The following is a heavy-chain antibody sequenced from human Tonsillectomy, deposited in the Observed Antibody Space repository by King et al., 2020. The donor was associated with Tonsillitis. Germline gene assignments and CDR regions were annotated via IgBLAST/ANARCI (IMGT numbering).Heavy chain of an antibody. CDR3: AKDTGISLSYGRDV. V-gene: IGHV3-9*01. J-gene: IGHJ6*02. CDR2: ISWNGGSI. CDR1: GFTFDNYA. D-gene: IGHD6-13*01. Sequence: VQLVESGGGLVQPGRSLRLSCAASGFTFDNYAMHWVRQAPGKGLEWVSGISWNGGSIGYADSVKGRFTISRDNAKNSLFLQMNSLRAEDTALYYCAKDTGISLSYGRDVWGQGTTVTGSS.